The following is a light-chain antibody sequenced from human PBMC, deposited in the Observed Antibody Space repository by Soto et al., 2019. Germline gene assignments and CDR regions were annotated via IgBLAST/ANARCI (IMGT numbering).Light chain of an antibody. CDR1: QSVSSSH. V-gene: IGKV3-20*01. CDR2: GAS. CDR3: QHYGSSPYT. Sequence: EIVLTQSPGTLSLSPGERATLSCRASQSVSSSHLAWYQQKPGQAPRFLFYGASNRATGIPDRFSGSGSGTDFTLTISRLEPEDSAVYYCQHYGSSPYTFGQGTKVEIK. J-gene: IGKJ2*01.